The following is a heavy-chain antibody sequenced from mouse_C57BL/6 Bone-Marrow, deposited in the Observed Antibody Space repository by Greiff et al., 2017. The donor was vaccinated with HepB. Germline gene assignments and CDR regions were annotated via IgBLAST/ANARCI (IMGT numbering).Heavy chain of an antibody. V-gene: IGHV1-69*01. Sequence: VQLQQPGAELVMPGASVKLSCKASGYTFTSYWMHWVKQRPGQGLEWIGEIDPSDSYTNYNQQFKGKSTLTVDKSSSTAYMQLSSLTSEDSAVYYCARDYYGSRYYFDYWGQGTTLTVSS. J-gene: IGHJ2*01. D-gene: IGHD1-1*01. CDR2: IDPSDSYT. CDR3: ARDYYGSRYYFDY. CDR1: GYTFTSYW.